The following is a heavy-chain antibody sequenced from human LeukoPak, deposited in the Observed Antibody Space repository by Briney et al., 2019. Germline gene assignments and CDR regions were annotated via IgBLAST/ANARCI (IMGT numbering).Heavy chain of an antibody. CDR2: ISACNGNT. CDR3: ASFRFGSGYYFGFDY. J-gene: IGHJ4*02. V-gene: IGHV1-18*01. CDR1: GYTFTSYG. Sequence: GASVKVSCKASGYTFTSYGISWVRQAPGQGLEWMGWISACNGNTNYAQKLQGRVTMTTDTSTSTAYMELSSLRSEDTAVYYCASFRFGSGYYFGFDYWGQGTLVTVSS. D-gene: IGHD3-22*01.